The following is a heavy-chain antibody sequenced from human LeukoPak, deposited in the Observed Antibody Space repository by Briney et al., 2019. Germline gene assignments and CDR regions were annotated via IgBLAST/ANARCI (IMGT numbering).Heavy chain of an antibody. J-gene: IGHJ3*02. D-gene: IGHD1-7*01. CDR1: GFSFSRRG. Sequence: GESLRLSCATSGFSFSRRGMNWVRHPPGKGLEWVSYISPGSGTIYYAESVKGRFTISRDNAKNSLYLQMNSLRAEDTAVYYCGRDFGLTGTKRSFDIWGQGTMVTVSS. V-gene: IGHV3-48*04. CDR2: ISPGSGTI. CDR3: GRDFGLTGTKRSFDI.